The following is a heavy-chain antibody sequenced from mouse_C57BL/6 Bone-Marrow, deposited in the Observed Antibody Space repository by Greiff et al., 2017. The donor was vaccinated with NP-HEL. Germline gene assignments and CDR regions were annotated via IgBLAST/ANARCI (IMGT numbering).Heavy chain of an antibody. D-gene: IGHD1-1*01. CDR3: ARYDGSIYSGFDV. V-gene: IGHV1-18*01. Sequence: VQLQQSGPELVKPGASVKIPCKASGYTFTDYNMDWVKQSPGKSLEWIGDINPNNGGTFYNQKFKGKATLTVDKSSSTAYMELRSLTSEDTAVYYCARYDGSIYSGFDVWGTGTMVTVSS. J-gene: IGHJ1*03. CDR2: INPNNGGT. CDR1: GYTFTDYN.